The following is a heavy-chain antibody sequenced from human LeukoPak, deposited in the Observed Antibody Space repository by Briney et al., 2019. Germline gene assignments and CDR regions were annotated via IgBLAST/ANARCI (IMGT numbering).Heavy chain of an antibody. CDR3: ARGMYYDFWRARDYYMDV. CDR1: GYTFTSYG. CDR2: ISAYNGNT. D-gene: IGHD3-3*01. V-gene: IGHV1-18*01. Sequence: ASVKVSCKASGYTFTSYGISWVRQAPGQGLEWMGWISAYNGNTNYAQKLQGRVTMTTDTSTSAAYMELRSLRSDDTAVYYCARGMYYDFWRARDYYMDVWGKGTTVTVSS. J-gene: IGHJ6*03.